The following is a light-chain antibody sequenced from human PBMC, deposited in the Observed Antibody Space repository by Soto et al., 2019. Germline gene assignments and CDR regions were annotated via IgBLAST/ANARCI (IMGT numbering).Light chain of an antibody. CDR1: QSVLDSSTNRNY. Sequence: DIVMTQSPDSLAVSLGERATINCKSSQSVLDSSTNRNYFTWYQQKPGQPPKLLIFWASARESGVPDRFSGSGSGTDFTLTISSLQAEDVAVYYCQQYYSSPHTFGQGTKLEIK. CDR3: QQYYSSPHT. V-gene: IGKV4-1*01. J-gene: IGKJ2*01. CDR2: WAS.